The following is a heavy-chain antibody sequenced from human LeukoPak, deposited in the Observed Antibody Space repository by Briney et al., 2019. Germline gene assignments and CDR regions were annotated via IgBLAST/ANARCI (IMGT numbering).Heavy chain of an antibody. J-gene: IGHJ4*02. CDR1: GGTFSSYA. D-gene: IGHD3-22*01. CDR3: AREGGDYYDTSGYYHGGYY. Sequence: SVKVSFKASGGTFSSYAISWVRQAPGQGLEWMGGIIPIFGTANYAQKFQGRVTITADESTNTAYMEQSSLRSEDTAVYYCAREGGDYYDTSGYYHGGYYWGQGTLVTVSS. V-gene: IGHV1-69*13. CDR2: IIPIFGTA.